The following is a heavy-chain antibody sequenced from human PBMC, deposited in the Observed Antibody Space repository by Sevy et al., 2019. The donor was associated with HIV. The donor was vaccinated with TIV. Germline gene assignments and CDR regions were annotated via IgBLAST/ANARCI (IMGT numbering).Heavy chain of an antibody. Sequence: GGSLRLSCADSGFTFSSYTMNWVRQAPGKGLEWVSSISSTGNYIYYADSLKGRFSISRDNAKNSLYLQMNSLRAEDTAVYCCARGSHDYGDYDRDVGFDYWGQGTLVTVSS. CDR3: ARGSHDYGDYDRDVGFDY. CDR2: ISSTGNYI. V-gene: IGHV3-21*01. CDR1: GFTFSSYT. D-gene: IGHD4-17*01. J-gene: IGHJ4*02.